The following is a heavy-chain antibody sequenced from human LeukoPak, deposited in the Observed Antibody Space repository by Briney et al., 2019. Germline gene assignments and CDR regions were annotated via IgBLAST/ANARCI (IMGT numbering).Heavy chain of an antibody. D-gene: IGHD6-19*01. CDR2: ISSSGSTI. V-gene: IGHV3-48*03. CDR1: GFTFSSYE. J-gene: IGHJ4*02. Sequence: PGGSLRLSCAASGFTFSSYEMNWVRQAPGKGLEWVSYISSSGSTIYYADSVRGRFTISRDNAKNSLYLQMNSLRAEDTAVYYCASGWRLFDYWGQGTLVTVSS. CDR3: ASGWRLFDY.